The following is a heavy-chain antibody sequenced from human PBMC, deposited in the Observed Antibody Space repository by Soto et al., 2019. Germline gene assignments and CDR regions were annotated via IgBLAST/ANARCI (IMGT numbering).Heavy chain of an antibody. Sequence: GGSLRLSCAASGFTFSSYAMHWVRQAPGKGLEWGAVISYDGSKKYYADSVKGRFTISRDNSKNTLYLQMKSLRAEDTAVYYCARDRIAVAGCFDYWGQGTLVTVSS. CDR2: ISYDGSKK. J-gene: IGHJ4*02. CDR1: GFTFSSYA. CDR3: ARDRIAVAGCFDY. D-gene: IGHD6-19*01. V-gene: IGHV3-30-3*01.